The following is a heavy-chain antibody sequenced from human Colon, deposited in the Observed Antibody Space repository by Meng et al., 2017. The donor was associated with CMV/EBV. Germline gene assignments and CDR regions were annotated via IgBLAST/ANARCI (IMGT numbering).Heavy chain of an antibody. CDR3: ARSLGYCSSGTCYTNWFDP. D-gene: IGHD2-15*01. CDR2: INVKDGNT. V-gene: IGHV1-18*01. Sequence: YGIAWVRQAPGQGLEWMGWINVKDGNTNYAENFQGRVTMTTDTSTSTAYLDLRGLRSDDTAVYFCARSLGYCSSGTCYTNWFDPWGQGTLVTVSS. CDR1: YG. J-gene: IGHJ5*02.